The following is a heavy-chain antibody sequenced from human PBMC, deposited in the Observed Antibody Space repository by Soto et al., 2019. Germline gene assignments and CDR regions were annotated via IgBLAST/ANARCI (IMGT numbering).Heavy chain of an antibody. V-gene: IGHV4-39*01. J-gene: IGHJ6*02. Sequence: SETLSLTCTVSGGSISSSSYYWGWIRQPPGKGLEWIGSIYYSGSTYYNPSLKSRVTISVDTSKNQFSLKLSSVTAADTAVYYCARRYMVRGNGMDVWGQGTTVTVSS. D-gene: IGHD3-10*01. CDR3: ARRYMVRGNGMDV. CDR2: IYYSGST. CDR1: GGSISSSSYY.